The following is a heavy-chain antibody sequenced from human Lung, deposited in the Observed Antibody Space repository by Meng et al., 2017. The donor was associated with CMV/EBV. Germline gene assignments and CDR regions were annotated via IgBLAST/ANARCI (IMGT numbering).Heavy chain of an antibody. CDR3: VGQQWRSTGQRVDY. V-gene: IGHV3-21*06. CDR1: GFTFRSYK. D-gene: IGHD6-19*01. Sequence: SXAASGFTFRSYKMKWARQAPGKGLAWVSTISSSSRHIEYADSVKGRFTISRDNAKNSLYLQMNSLRGEDTAVYYCVGQQWRSTGQRVDYWGQGTLVXVSS. J-gene: IGHJ4*02. CDR2: ISSSSRHI.